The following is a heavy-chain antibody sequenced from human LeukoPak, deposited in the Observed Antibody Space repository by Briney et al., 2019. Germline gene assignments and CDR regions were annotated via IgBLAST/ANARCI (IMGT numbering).Heavy chain of an antibody. Sequence: ASVKASCKASGYTFTSYDINWVRQATGQGLEWMGWMNPNSGNTGYAQKFQGRVTMTRNTSISTAYMELSSLRSEDTAVYYCARASSTFRDAFDIWGQGTMVTVSS. J-gene: IGHJ3*02. CDR2: MNPNSGNT. CDR3: ARASSTFRDAFDI. V-gene: IGHV1-8*01. CDR1: GYTFTSYD. D-gene: IGHD5/OR15-5a*01.